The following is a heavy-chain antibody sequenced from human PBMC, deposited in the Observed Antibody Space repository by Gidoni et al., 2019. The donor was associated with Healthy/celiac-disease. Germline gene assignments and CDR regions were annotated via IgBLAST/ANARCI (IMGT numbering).Heavy chain of an antibody. D-gene: IGHD3-10*01. CDR2: ISSSSSYI. V-gene: IGHV3-21*01. CDR3: ARANERITMVRGIDAFDI. CDR1: GFTFSSYS. Sequence: EVQLVESGGGLVKPGGSLRLSCAASGFTFSSYSMNWVRQAPGKGLEWVSSISSSSSYIYYADSVKGRFTISRDNAKNSLYLQMNSLRAEDTAVYYCARANERITMVRGIDAFDIWGQGTMVTVSS. J-gene: IGHJ3*02.